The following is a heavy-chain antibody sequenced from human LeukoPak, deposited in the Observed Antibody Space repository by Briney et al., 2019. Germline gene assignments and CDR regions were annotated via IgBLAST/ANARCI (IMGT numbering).Heavy chain of an antibody. CDR3: ARDGSGWFY. D-gene: IGHD6-19*01. Sequence: GGSLRLSCAASGFTYNNYWMTWVRQAPGKGLEWVAVIWYDGSNKYYADSVKGRFTISRDNSKNTLYLQMNSLRAEDTAVYYCARDGSGWFYWGQGTLVTVSS. CDR2: IWYDGSNK. CDR1: GFTYNNYW. J-gene: IGHJ4*02. V-gene: IGHV3-33*08.